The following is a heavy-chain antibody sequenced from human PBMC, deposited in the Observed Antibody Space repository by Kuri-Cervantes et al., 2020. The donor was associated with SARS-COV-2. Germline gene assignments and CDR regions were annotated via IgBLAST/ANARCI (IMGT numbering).Heavy chain of an antibody. CDR3: ARGGRIAVAGILLPLYYYGMVV. V-gene: IGHV4-34*01. D-gene: IGHD6-19*01. J-gene: IGHJ6*02. Sequence: GSLRLSCAVYGGSFSGYYWSWIRQPPGKGLEWIGEINHSGSTNYNPSLKSRVTISVDTSKNQFSLKLSSVTAADTAVYYCARGGRIAVAGILLPLYYYGMVVWGQGTTVTVSS. CDR2: INHSGST. CDR1: GGSFSGYY.